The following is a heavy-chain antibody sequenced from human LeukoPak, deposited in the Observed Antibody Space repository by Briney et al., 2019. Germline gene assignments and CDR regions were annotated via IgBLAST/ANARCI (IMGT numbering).Heavy chain of an antibody. CDR1: GYSFTSYW. Sequence: KHGESLKISCKGSGYSFTSYWIGWVRQMPGKGLEWMGIIYPGDSDTRYSPSFQGQVTISADKSISTAYLQWSSLKASDTAMYYCARQDSGSVVVPAASYGMDVWGQGTTVTVSS. D-gene: IGHD2-2*01. CDR2: IYPGDSDT. V-gene: IGHV5-51*01. CDR3: ARQDSGSVVVPAASYGMDV. J-gene: IGHJ6*02.